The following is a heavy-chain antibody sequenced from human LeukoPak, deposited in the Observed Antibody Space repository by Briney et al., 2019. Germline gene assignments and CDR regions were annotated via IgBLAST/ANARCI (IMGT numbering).Heavy chain of an antibody. CDR1: GASIRNYY. V-gene: IGHV4-59*08. CDR3: ARRYSRSWYVGFFDP. CDR2: IYYSGST. D-gene: IGHD6-13*01. J-gene: IGHJ5*02. Sequence: PSETLSLTCTVSGASIRNYYWSWIRQSPGKGLEWIGYIYYSGSTNYNPSLGSRVAMSVDTSKNQFSLRLSSVTAADTAIYYCARRYSRSWYVGFFDPWGQGTLVTVSS.